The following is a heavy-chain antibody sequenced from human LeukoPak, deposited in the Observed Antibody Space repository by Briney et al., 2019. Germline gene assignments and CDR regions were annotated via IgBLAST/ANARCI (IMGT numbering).Heavy chain of an antibody. CDR1: GGTFSSYA. CDR3: AREGYCSGGSCYSRGVYYMDV. J-gene: IGHJ6*03. V-gene: IGHV1-69*13. CDR2: IIPIFGTA. Sequence: ASVKVSCKASGGTFSSYAISWVRQAPGQGLEWMGGIIPIFGTANYAQKFQGRVTITADESTSTAYMELSSLRSEDTAVYYCAREGYCSGGSCYSRGVYYMDVWGKGTTVTVSS. D-gene: IGHD2-15*01.